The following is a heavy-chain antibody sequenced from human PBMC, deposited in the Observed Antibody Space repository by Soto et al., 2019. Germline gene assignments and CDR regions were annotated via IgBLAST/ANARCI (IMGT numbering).Heavy chain of an antibody. CDR1: GVSISSYY. V-gene: IGHV4-59*08. Sequence: PSETLSLTCTVSGVSISSYYWSWIRQPPGKGLEWIGYIYYSGSTNYNPSLKSRVTISVDTSKNQFSLKLSSVTAADTAVYYCARRSSSSKHYYYYYMDVWGKGTTVTVSS. CDR2: IYYSGST. J-gene: IGHJ6*03. D-gene: IGHD6-6*01. CDR3: ARRSSSSKHYYYYYMDV.